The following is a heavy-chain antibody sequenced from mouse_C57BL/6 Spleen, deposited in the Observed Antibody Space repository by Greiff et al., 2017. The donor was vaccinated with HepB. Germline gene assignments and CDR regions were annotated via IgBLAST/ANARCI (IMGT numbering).Heavy chain of an antibody. J-gene: IGHJ4*01. CDR1: GYAFSSSW. CDR2: IYPGDGDT. CDR3: ARSGIYSNYVGGAMDY. V-gene: IGHV1-82*01. Sequence: VKLQESGPELVKPGASVKISCKASGYAFSSSWMNWVKQRPGKGLEWIGRIYPGDGDTNYNGKFKGKATLTADKSSSTAYMQLSSLTSEDSAVYFCARSGIYSNYVGGAMDYWGQVTSVTVSS. D-gene: IGHD2-5*01.